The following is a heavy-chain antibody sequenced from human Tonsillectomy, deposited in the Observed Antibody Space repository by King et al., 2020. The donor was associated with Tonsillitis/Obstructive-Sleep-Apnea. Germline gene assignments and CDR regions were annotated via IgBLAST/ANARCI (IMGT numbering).Heavy chain of an antibody. Sequence: VQLVESGGGLAQPGGSLRLSCAASGFSFSNYWMTWVRQAPGNGLEWVTSINKDGSAKYYVDSVKGRFTISRDNAKNSLYLQMNSLRAEDTAVYYCARANWDCDYWGQGTLVTVSS. CDR2: INKDGSAK. CDR3: ARANWDCDY. J-gene: IGHJ4*02. D-gene: IGHD7-27*01. V-gene: IGHV3-7*04. CDR1: GFSFSNYW.